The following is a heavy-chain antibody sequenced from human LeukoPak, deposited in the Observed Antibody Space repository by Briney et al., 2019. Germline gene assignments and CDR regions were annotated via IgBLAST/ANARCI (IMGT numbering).Heavy chain of an antibody. CDR2: IYPGDSDV. Sequence: NRGESLKISCKGSGYSFTTYWIGWVRQVPGKGLEWMGIIYPGDSDVRYSPSFQGQVTILADKSISTAYLQWSSLRASDTAMYYCARPREEGTAMGLRAFDIWGQGTMVTVSS. V-gene: IGHV5-51*01. CDR3: ARPREEGTAMGLRAFDI. D-gene: IGHD5-18*01. CDR1: GYSFTTYW. J-gene: IGHJ3*02.